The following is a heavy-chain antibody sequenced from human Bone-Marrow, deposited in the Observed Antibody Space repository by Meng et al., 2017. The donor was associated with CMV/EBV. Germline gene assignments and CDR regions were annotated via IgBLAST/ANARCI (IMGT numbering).Heavy chain of an antibody. D-gene: IGHD2-15*01. CDR3: ARGELFCSGGSCYQHTDH. CDR2: ISGSGGST. CDR1: GFTFSSYA. J-gene: IGHJ4*02. V-gene: IGHV3-23*01. Sequence: GESLKISCAASGFTFSSYAMSWVRQAPGKGLEWVSAISGSGGSTYYADSVKGRFTISRDNSKNTLYLQMNSLRAEDTAVYYCARGELFCSGGSCYQHTDHWGQGTLVTVSS.